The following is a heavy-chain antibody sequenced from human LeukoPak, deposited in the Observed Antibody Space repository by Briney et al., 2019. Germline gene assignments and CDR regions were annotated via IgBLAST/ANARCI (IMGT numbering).Heavy chain of an antibody. J-gene: IGHJ4*02. CDR2: ISAYNGNT. V-gene: IGHV1-18*04. CDR3: AREKYCYGSGSSYYFDY. CDR1: GYTFTSYG. Sequence: GASVKLSCKASGYTFTSYGISWVRQAPGQGLEWMGWISAYNGNTNYAQKLQGRVTMTTDTSTSTAYMELRSLRSDDTAVYYCAREKYCYGSGSSYYFDYWGQGTLVTVSS. D-gene: IGHD3-10*01.